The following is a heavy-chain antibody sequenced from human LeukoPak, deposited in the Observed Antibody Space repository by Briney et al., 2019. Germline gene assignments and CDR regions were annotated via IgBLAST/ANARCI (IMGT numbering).Heavy chain of an antibody. CDR3: ANRALYCSSTSCSSAGYDYMDV. J-gene: IGHJ6*03. CDR1: GFTFSSYA. CDR2: ISGRGGST. Sequence: GGSLRDSCAASGFTFSSYAMSWVRQAPGKGLEWGSAISGRGGSTYYADSVKGRFTISRDNSKNTLYLQMNSLRAEDTAVYYCANRALYCSSTSCSSAGYDYMDVWGKGATVAVSS. V-gene: IGHV3-23*01. D-gene: IGHD2-2*01.